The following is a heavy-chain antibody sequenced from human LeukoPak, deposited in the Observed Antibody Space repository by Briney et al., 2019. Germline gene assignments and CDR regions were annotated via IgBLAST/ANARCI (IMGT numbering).Heavy chain of an antibody. CDR3: ARAPGYSSSWYDY. D-gene: IGHD6-13*01. CDR2: INPNSGGT. V-gene: IGHV1-2*04. J-gene: IGHJ4*02. CDR1: GYTFTGYY. Sequence: GASVKLSCKASGYTFTGYYMHWVRQAPGQGLEWMGWINPNSGGTNYAQKFQGWVTMTRDTSISTAYMELSRLRSDDTAVYYCARAPGYSSSWYDYWGQGTLVTVSS.